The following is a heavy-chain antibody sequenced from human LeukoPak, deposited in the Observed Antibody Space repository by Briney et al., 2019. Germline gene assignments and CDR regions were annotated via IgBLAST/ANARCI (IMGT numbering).Heavy chain of an antibody. Sequence: PSETLSLTCAVSGGSFNDYYWSWVRQTPPEGLEWIGEINHSGYTNDSPSLKSRVTLSIDTSRKQFSLNLRSVTVADTGIYYCTRMTTGHDYWGQGTLVTVSS. J-gene: IGHJ4*02. CDR1: GGSFNDYY. CDR2: INHSGYT. V-gene: IGHV4-34*01. D-gene: IGHD4-17*01. CDR3: TRMTTGHDY.